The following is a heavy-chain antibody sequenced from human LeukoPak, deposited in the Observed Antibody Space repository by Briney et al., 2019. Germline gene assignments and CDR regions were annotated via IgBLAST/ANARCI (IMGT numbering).Heavy chain of an antibody. J-gene: IGHJ4*02. V-gene: IGHV1-2*02. CDR1: GYTFTGYY. D-gene: IGHD6-19*01. CDR2: INPNSGAT. CDR3: VREGSSGWYKIFDY. Sequence: ASVKVSCKASGYTFTGYYMHWVRQAPGQGLEWVGWINPNSGATNFAQNFQGRVTMTRDTSISTAYMELSSLTIDDTAVYYCVREGSSGWYKIFDYWGQGTLVTVSS.